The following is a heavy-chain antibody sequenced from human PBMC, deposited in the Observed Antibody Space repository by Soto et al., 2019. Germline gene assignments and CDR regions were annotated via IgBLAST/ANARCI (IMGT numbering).Heavy chain of an antibody. CDR3: AMGASSGGTFDY. CDR2: IAYDGRNK. D-gene: IGHD6-25*01. V-gene: IGHV3-30*03. J-gene: IGHJ4*02. Sequence: QVQLVESGGGVVQPGRSLRLSCAASGFTFSSYGMHWVRQAPGKGLEWVAVIAYDGRNKYYADSVKGRFTISRDNSKNTLYLQMNSLRAEDTAVYYCAMGASSGGTFDYWGQGTLVTVSS. CDR1: GFTFSSYG.